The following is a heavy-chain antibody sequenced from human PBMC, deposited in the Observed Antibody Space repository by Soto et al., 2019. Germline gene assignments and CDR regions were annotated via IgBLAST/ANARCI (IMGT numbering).Heavy chain of an antibody. Sequence: QVQLQESGPGLVKPSQTLSLICTVSGDSISSENYFWSWIRQPPGQGLEWVGYISNRGTPYYNPSLKSRVTISLDTSQHRFSLDMSSVTAADTAVYYCAREVNVVALSDAFDIWGQGTMVTVSS. CDR1: GDSISSENYF. J-gene: IGHJ3*02. V-gene: IGHV4-30-4*01. CDR3: AREVNVVALSDAFDI. CDR2: ISNRGTP. D-gene: IGHD2-8*01.